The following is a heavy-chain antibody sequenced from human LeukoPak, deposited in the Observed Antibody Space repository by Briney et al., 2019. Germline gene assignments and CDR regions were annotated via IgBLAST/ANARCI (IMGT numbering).Heavy chain of an antibody. D-gene: IGHD6-13*01. V-gene: IGHV3-23*01. CDR2: VSGSGDRM. CDR3: AKAAAAPGFDF. J-gene: IGHJ4*02. CDR1: GFTFSSYG. Sequence: GGSLRLSCAASGFTFSSYGMHWVRQAPGKGLEWVATVSGSGDRMYHADSVKGRFTISRDNSKNTIYLQMNSLRAEDTALYYCAKAAAAPGFDFWGLGTLVTVSS.